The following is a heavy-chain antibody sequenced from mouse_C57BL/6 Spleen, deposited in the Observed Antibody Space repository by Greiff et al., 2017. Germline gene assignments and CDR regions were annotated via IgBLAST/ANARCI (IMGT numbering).Heavy chain of an antibody. CDR3: TGEAWYFDV. CDR2: IRLKSDNYAT. CDR1: GFTFSNYW. V-gene: IGHV6-3*01. J-gene: IGHJ1*03. Sequence: EVQLVESGGGLVQPGGSMKLSCVASGFTFSNYWMNWVRQSPEKGLEWVAQIRLKSDNYATHYAESVKGRFTISRDDSKSSVYLQMNNLRAEDTGIYYCTGEAWYFDVWGTGTTVTVSS.